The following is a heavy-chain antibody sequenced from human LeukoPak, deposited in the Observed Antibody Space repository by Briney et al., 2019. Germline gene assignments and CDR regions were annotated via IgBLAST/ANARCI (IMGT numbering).Heavy chain of an antibody. CDR2: INHSGST. J-gene: IGHJ5*02. V-gene: IGHV4-34*01. CDR3: ARGRYSSSWSLNWFDP. CDR1: GGSFSGYY. D-gene: IGHD6-13*01. Sequence: PSETLSLTCAIYGGSFSGYYWSWIRQPPGKGLERIGEINHSGSTNYNPSLKSRVTISVDTSKNQFSLKLSPVTAADTAVYYCARGRYSSSWSLNWFDPWGQGTLVTVSS.